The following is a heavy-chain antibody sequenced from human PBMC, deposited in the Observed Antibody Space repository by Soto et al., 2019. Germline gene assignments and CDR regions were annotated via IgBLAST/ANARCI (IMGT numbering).Heavy chain of an antibody. CDR3: ARVNTMIVVAPDY. Sequence: GASVKVSCKASGYTFTGYYMHWVRQAPGQGLEWMGWINPNSGGTNYAQKFQGRVTMTRDTSISTAYMELSRLGSDDTAVYYCARVNTMIVVAPDYWGQGTLVTVSS. CDR2: INPNSGGT. V-gene: IGHV1-2*02. D-gene: IGHD3-22*01. CDR1: GYTFTGYY. J-gene: IGHJ4*02.